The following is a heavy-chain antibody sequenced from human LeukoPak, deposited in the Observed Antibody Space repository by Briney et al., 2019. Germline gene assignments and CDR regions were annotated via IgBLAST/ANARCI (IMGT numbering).Heavy chain of an antibody. D-gene: IGHD4-17*01. CDR3: ARDYGDHRVDY. CDR2: IHYSGKT. V-gene: IGHV4-39*06. J-gene: IGHJ4*02. CDR1: SGSISSGAYY. Sequence: SETLSLTCTVSSGSISSGAYYWGWIRQPPWKGLEWIGTIHYSGKTYYNPSLKSRITISIDTSKKQFALKLSSVTAADTAVYYCARDYGDHRVDYWGQGTLVTVSS.